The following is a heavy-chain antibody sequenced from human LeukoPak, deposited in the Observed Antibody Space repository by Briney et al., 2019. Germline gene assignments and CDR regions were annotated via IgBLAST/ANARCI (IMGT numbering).Heavy chain of an antibody. CDR1: GLPIADFA. J-gene: IGHJ4*02. V-gene: IGHV3-23*01. CDR3: AKGELEYCSGGGCYAFDY. CDR2: ISGGGGST. D-gene: IGHD2-15*01. Sequence: PGGSLTLSCVASGLPIADFAMHWVRQAPGKGLEWVSLISGGGGSTFYADSVKGRFTISRDNSKNTLYLQVNSLRAEDTAVYYCAKGELEYCSGGGCYAFDYWGQGTLVTVSS.